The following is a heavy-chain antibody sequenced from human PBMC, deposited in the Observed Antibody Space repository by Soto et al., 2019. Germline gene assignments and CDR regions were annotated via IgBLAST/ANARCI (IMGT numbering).Heavy chain of an antibody. D-gene: IGHD3-10*01. CDR1: GFTFSSHA. CDR2: ISGSGGST. J-gene: IGHJ4*02. Sequence: EVQLLETGGGLVQPGGSLRLSCAASGFTFSSHAMSWVRQAPGKGLEWVSAISGSGGSTYYADSVKGRFTFSRDSSKNALYLQMNGLGAEDAAVHYCAKERITVVRGVIIGENYFDYWGQGALVTVSS. V-gene: IGHV3-23*01. CDR3: AKERITVVRGVIIGENYFDY.